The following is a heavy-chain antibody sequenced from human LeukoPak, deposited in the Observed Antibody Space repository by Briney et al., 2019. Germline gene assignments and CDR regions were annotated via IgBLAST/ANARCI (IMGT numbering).Heavy chain of an antibody. CDR1: GGTFSSYA. D-gene: IGHD3-22*01. V-gene: IGHV1-69*04. Sequence: ASVKVSCEASGGTFSSYAISWVRQAPGQGLEWMGRIIPILGIANYAQKFQGRVTITADKSTSTAYMELSSLRSEDTAVYYCARFYTKYYYDSSGYNDAFDIWGQGTMVTVSS. CDR3: ARFYTKYYYDSSGYNDAFDI. J-gene: IGHJ3*02. CDR2: IIPILGIA.